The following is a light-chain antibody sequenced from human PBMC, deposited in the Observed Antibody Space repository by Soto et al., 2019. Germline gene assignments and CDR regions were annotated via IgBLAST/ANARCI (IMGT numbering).Light chain of an antibody. Sequence: EIVLTQSPGTLSLSPGERATLSCRASQSVSSTYLIWYQQKPGQAPRLLIYGASSRATGVPDRFSGGGSGTDFTLTIDNLQPEDFAVYYCQQYNNWPQITFGQGTRLEIK. CDR2: GAS. V-gene: IGKV3-20*01. CDR1: QSVSSTY. J-gene: IGKJ5*01. CDR3: QQYNNWPQIT.